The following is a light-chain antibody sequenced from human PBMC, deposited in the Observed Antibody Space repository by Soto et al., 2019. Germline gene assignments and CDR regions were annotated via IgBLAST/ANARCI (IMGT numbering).Light chain of an antibody. V-gene: IGKV3-20*01. J-gene: IGKJ1*01. CDR3: QQYGSSGT. Sequence: ENVLTQSPGTLSLSPGERATLSFRASQTVSTYLALYQQKPGQAPRLLIHDASHRAAGIPARFSGSGFGTDFTLTISRLEPEDFAVYYCQQYGSSGTFGQGTKV. CDR1: QTVSTY. CDR2: DAS.